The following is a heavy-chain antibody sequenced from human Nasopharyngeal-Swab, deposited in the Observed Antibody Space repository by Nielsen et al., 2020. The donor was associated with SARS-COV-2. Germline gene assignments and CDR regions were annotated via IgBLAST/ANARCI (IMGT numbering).Heavy chain of an antibody. D-gene: IGHD4-17*01. CDR3: ARDLLSGDYDPADY. CDR1: GNTFTSYY. CDR2: INPSGGST. J-gene: IGHJ4*02. V-gene: IGHV1-46*01. Sequence: ASVKVYCKASGNTFTSYYMHWVRQAHGQGQEWMGIINPSGGSTSYAKKFQGRVTMTRATSTSTGYMELSSLRSEETVVYYCARDLLSGDYDPADYWGQGTLVTVSS.